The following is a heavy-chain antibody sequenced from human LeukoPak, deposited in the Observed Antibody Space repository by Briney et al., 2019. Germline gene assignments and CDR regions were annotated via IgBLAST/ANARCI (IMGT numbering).Heavy chain of an antibody. Sequence: GGSLRLSCAASGFNFSIFGMHWVRQAPGRGLEWVSFIQFDGSKKYYAESVKGRFTISRDNSKNTVYLEMDRLRGDDAAIYYCSRDGRQNCATATCYPPSSWGQGTLVTVSS. CDR1: GFNFSIFG. CDR2: IQFDGSKK. V-gene: IGHV3-30*02. CDR3: SRDGRQNCATATCYPPSS. D-gene: IGHD2-15*01. J-gene: IGHJ5*02.